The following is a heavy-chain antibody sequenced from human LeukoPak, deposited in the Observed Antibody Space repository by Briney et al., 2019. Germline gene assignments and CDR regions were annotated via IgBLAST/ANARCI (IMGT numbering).Heavy chain of an antibody. CDR2: ISVYNGNT. J-gene: IGHJ5*02. V-gene: IGHV1-18*04. D-gene: IGHD3-10*01. CDR3: ARDMRRRLLWFGEIPPFDP. CDR1: GYTFTSYG. Sequence: ASVKVSSKASGYTFTSYGISWVRQAPGQGREWMGWISVYNGNTNYAQKLQGRVTMTTDTSTSTAYMELRSLISDDTAVYYCARDMRRRLLWFGEIPPFDPWGQGTLVTVSS.